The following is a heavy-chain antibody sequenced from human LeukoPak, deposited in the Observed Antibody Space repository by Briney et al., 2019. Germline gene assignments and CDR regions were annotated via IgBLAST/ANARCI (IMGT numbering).Heavy chain of an antibody. J-gene: IGHJ4*02. CDR3: ARSYCGGDCYWTIDY. Sequence: EASVKVSCKASGYTFTGYYMHWVRQAPGQGLTWMGWINPNTGVTSYAQKFQGRVTMTRATSINTAYMELDRLTSDDTAIYYCARSYCGGDCYWTIDYWGQGTLVTVSS. CDR2: INPNTGVT. V-gene: IGHV1-2*02. D-gene: IGHD2-21*02. CDR1: GYTFTGYY.